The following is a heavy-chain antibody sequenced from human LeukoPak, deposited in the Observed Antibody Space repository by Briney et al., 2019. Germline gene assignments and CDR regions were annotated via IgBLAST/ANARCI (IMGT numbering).Heavy chain of an antibody. CDR1: GGSISTYY. CDR2: IYYTGTT. Sequence: PSETLSLTCSVSGGSISTYYWSWIRQPPGKGLEWIGYIYYTGTTNYNPSLRSRVTMSVDTSRNQFSLRLSSVTAADTAVYYCAREDPQTTVPEGMDVWGHGTTVNVSS. V-gene: IGHV4-59*01. D-gene: IGHD4-17*01. CDR3: AREDPQTTVPEGMDV. J-gene: IGHJ6*02.